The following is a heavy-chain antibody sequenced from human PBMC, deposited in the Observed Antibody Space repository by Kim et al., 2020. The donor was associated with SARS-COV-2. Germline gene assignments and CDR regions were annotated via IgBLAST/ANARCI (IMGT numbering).Heavy chain of an antibody. J-gene: IGHJ5*02. CDR2: ITGSGGAT. V-gene: IGHV3-23*01. Sequence: GGSLRLSCATSGFTFNSYVMTWVRQAPGRGLEWVSIITGSGGATYYADSVKDRFTISRDNSQNTLYLQMNSLRAEDTAVYYCAKSGRVESGSWFDPWGQGTLVTVSS. CDR1: GFTFNSYV. CDR3: AKSGRVESGSWFDP. D-gene: IGHD3-10*01.